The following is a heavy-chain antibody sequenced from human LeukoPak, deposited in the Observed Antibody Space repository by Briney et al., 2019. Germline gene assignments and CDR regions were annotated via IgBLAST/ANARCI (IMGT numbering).Heavy chain of an antibody. CDR1: GFTFSSYS. CDR2: ITSSSSHV. D-gene: IGHD5-24*01. J-gene: IGHJ4*02. CDR3: ARADMTTITYPEY. Sequence: GGSLRLSCAASGFTFSSYSMNWVRQAPGTGLEWVASITSSSSHVYYADSVKGRFTISRDNAKDSLYLQMNSLRAEDTAVYYCARADMTTITYPEYWGQGTPVTVPS. V-gene: IGHV3-21*01.